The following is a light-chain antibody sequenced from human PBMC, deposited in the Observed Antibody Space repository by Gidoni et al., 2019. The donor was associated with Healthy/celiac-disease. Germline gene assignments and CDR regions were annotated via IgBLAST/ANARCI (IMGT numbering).Light chain of an antibody. CDR3: SSYTSSSSWV. CDR2: DVS. J-gene: IGLJ3*02. V-gene: IGLV2-14*03. Sequence: QSALTQPASVSGSPGQSITISCTGTSSDVGGYNYVSWSQQHPGKDPKLMIYDVSNRPSGVSNRFSGSKSGNTASLTISGLQAEDEADYYCSSYTSSSSWVFGGGTKLTVL. CDR1: SSDVGGYNY.